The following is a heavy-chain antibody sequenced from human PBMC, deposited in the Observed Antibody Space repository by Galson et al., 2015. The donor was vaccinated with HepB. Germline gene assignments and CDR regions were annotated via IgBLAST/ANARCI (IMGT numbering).Heavy chain of an antibody. D-gene: IGHD5-18*01. J-gene: IGHJ4*02. Sequence: SVKVSCKASGYTFTGYYMHWVRQAPGQGLEWMGWINPNSGGTNYARKFQGRVTMTRDTSISTAYMELSRLRSDDTAVYYCARVPGGYSYGYFDYWGQGTLVTVSS. CDR1: GYTFTGYY. CDR3: ARVPGGYSYGYFDY. CDR2: INPNSGGT. V-gene: IGHV1-2*02.